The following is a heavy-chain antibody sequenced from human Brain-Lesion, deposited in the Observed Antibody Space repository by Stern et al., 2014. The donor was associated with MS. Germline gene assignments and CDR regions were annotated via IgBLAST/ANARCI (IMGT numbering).Heavy chain of an antibody. CDR2: IFNSGST. CDR1: GGSISSGGYY. D-gene: IGHD2-2*01. CDR3: ARGRVVPGFQYYATDV. Sequence: DQLVESGPGLVKPSQTLSLSCTVSGGSISSGGYYWSWIRQPAGKGLEWIGRIFNSGSTSYNPSLKSRVYISIDPTNNQFSPRLNSMPAADTAVYYCARGRVVPGFQYYATDVWGQGTTVIVPS. V-gene: IGHV4-61*02. J-gene: IGHJ6*02.